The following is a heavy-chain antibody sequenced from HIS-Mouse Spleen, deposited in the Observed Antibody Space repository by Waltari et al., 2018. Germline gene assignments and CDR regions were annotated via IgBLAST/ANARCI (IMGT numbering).Heavy chain of an antibody. CDR1: GFTFSSYW. V-gene: IGHV3-74*01. D-gene: IGHD7-27*01. Sequence: EVQLVESGGGLVQPGGSLRLSCAASGFTFSSYWMHWVRQAPGKGLVGITSINSDGSSTSYADTVKGRVTISRDNAKNALYLQMNSLRAEDTAVYYCARDLELGAFDIWGQGTMVTVSS. J-gene: IGHJ3*02. CDR3: ARDLELGAFDI. CDR2: INSDGSST.